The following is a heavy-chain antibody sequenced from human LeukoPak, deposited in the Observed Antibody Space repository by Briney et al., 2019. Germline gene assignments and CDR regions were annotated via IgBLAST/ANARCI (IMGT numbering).Heavy chain of an antibody. CDR3: ARDGIAVAGAT. J-gene: IGHJ4*02. Sequence: GGSLRLSCAASGFTFSSYSMNWVRQAPGKGLEWVSSIRSSSSYIYYADSVKGRFTISRDNAKNSLYLQMNSLRAEDTAVYYCARDGIAVAGATWGQGTLVTVSS. V-gene: IGHV3-21*01. CDR2: IRSSSSYI. D-gene: IGHD6-19*01. CDR1: GFTFSSYS.